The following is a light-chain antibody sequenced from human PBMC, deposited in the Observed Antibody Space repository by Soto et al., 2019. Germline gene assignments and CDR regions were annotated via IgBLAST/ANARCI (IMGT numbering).Light chain of an antibody. J-gene: IGLJ1*01. CDR3: SSYTNINTRACV. CDR2: EVT. Sequence: QSALTQPASVSGSPGQSITISCTGTSGDIGSYNRVSWYQQHPGKAPKLIIYEVTDRPSGVSNHFSGSKSGNTASLTISGLQAEDEAEYYCSSYTNINTRACVFGTGTNVT. V-gene: IGLV2-14*01. CDR1: SGDIGSYNR.